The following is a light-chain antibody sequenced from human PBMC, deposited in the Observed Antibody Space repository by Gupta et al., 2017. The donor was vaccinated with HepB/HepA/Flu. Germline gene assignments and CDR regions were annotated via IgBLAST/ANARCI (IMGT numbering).Light chain of an antibody. Sequence: QSVLTQPPSVSAAPGQKVTISCSGSSSNIGNNYVSWYQQLPGTAPKLLIYENNKRPSGIPDRFSGSKSGTSATLGITGLQTGDEADYYCGTGDSSRRGGVFGGGTKLTVL. CDR3: GTGDSSRRGGV. J-gene: IGLJ3*02. CDR2: ENN. V-gene: IGLV1-51*02. CDR1: SSNIGNNY.